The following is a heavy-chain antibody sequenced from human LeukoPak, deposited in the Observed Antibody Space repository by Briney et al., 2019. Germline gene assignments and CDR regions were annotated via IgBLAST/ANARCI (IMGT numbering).Heavy chain of an antibody. V-gene: IGHV4-59*01. CDR1: GGSFTSFY. D-gene: IGHD3-22*01. Sequence: SETLSLTCTVSGGSFTSFYWSWVRQPPGKGLELIGYIYYSGSTNYNPSLKSRITISVDTSKNQFSLSLISVTAADTAVYYCARVRRVLITTNDAFDIWGQGTMVTVSS. CDR3: ARVRRVLITTNDAFDI. CDR2: IYYSGST. J-gene: IGHJ3*02.